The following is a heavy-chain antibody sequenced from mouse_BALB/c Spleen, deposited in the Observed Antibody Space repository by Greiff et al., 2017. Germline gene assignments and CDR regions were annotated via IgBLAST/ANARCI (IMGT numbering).Heavy chain of an antibody. Sequence: DVKLVESGGGLVQPGGSRKLSCAASGFTFSSFGMHWVRQAPEKGLEWVAYISSGSSTIYYADTVKGRFTISRDNPKNTLFLQMTSLRSEDTAMYYCARGTPVVATDFDVWGAGTTVTVSS. D-gene: IGHD1-1*01. CDR2: ISSGSSTI. V-gene: IGHV5-17*02. CDR3: ARGTPVVATDFDV. CDR1: GFTFSSFG. J-gene: IGHJ1*01.